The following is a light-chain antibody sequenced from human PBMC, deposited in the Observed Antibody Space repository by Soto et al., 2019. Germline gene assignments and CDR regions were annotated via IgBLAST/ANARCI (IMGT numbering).Light chain of an antibody. V-gene: IGKV3-11*01. CDR2: DAS. CDR3: QQRSNWFLT. Sequence: ETVLRQSPATLSLSPGERATLSCRASYSFGSYLAWYQQKPGQAPRLLIYDASSRATGIPARFSGSGSGTDFTITISSLEPEDFAVYYCQQRSNWFLTFGGGTKVEIK. CDR1: YSFGSY. J-gene: IGKJ4*01.